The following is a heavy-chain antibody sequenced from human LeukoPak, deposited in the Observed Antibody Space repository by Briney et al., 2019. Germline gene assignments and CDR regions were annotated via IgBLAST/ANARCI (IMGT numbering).Heavy chain of an antibody. CDR2: ISYDGSNK. D-gene: IGHD3-10*01. V-gene: IGHV3-30-3*01. CDR1: GFTFSSYA. CDR3: AKAESGDFDY. J-gene: IGHJ4*02. Sequence: GGSLRLSCAASGFTFSSYAMHWVRQAPGKGLEWVAVISYDGSNKYYADSVKGRFTISRDNSKNTLYLQMNSLRAEDTAVYYCAKAESGDFDYWGQGTLVTVSS.